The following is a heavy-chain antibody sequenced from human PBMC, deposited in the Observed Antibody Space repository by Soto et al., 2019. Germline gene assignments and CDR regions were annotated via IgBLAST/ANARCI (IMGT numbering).Heavy chain of an antibody. D-gene: IGHD7-27*01. CDR1: GFTFSSYG. Sequence: GGSLRLSCAASGFTFSSYGMHWVRQAPGKGLEWVAVISYDGSNKYYADSVKGRFTVSRDNSKNTLYLQMNSLRAEDTAVYYCAKVRVPKTGDKYYYYYYGMDVWGQGTTVTV. V-gene: IGHV3-30*18. CDR2: ISYDGSNK. CDR3: AKVRVPKTGDKYYYYYYGMDV. J-gene: IGHJ6*02.